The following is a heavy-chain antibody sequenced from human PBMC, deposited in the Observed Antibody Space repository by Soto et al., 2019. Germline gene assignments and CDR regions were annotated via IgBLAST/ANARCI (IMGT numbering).Heavy chain of an antibody. CDR3: AAVRQRGVQLWWPDGTDG. J-gene: IGHJ6*02. CDR2: IVVGSGNT. D-gene: IGHD5-18*01. Sequence: SVKVSCKASGFTFTSSAVQWVRQARGQRLEWIGWIVVGSGNTNYAQKFQERVTITRDMSTSTAYMELSSLRSEDTAVYYCAAVRQRGVQLWWPDGTDGWGQGPKVTVS. V-gene: IGHV1-58*01. CDR1: GFTFTSSA.